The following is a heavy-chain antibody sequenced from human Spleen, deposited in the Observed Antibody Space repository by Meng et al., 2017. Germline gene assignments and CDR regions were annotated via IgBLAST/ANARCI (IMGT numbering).Heavy chain of an antibody. CDR3: AKGAVGPGDTYYDFWSGYYGDAFDI. V-gene: IGHV3-23*01. CDR1: GFTFSFYA. J-gene: IGHJ3*02. CDR2: ISDSGGST. Sequence: GESLKISCAASGFTFSFYAMNWVRQAPGKGLEWVSGISDSGGSTYYADSVKGRFTISRDNSKNTLYLQMNSLRAEDTAVYYCAKGAVGPGDTYYDFWSGYYGDAFDIWGQGTMVTVSS. D-gene: IGHD3-3*01.